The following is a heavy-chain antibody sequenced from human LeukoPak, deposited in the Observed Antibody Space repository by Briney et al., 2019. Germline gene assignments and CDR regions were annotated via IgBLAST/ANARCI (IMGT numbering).Heavy chain of an antibody. J-gene: IGHJ6*03. CDR3: ARGAAAAGGSYYYYYYMDV. V-gene: IGHV3-48*03. CDR2: ISSSGSTI. Sequence: GGSLRLSCAASGFTFSSYEMNWVRQAPGKGLEWVSYISSSGSTIYYADSVKGRFTISRDNAKNSLYLQMNSLRAEDTAVYYCARGAAAAGGSYYYYYYMDVWGKGTTVTVSS. CDR1: GFTFSSYE. D-gene: IGHD6-13*01.